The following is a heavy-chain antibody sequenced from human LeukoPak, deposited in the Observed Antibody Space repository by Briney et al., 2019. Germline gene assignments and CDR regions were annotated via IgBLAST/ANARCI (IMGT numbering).Heavy chain of an antibody. CDR3: TTEGPYYDILTGVPGGYYYGMDV. CDR2: IKSKTDGGTT. CDR1: GFTFSNAW. D-gene: IGHD3-9*01. Sequence: GGYLRLSCAASGFTFSNAWMSWVRQAPGKGLEWVGRIKSKTDGGTTDYAAPVKGRFTISRDDSKNTLYLQMNSLKTEDTAVYYCTTEGPYYDILTGVPGGYYYGMDVWGKGTTVTVSS. V-gene: IGHV3-15*01. J-gene: IGHJ6*04.